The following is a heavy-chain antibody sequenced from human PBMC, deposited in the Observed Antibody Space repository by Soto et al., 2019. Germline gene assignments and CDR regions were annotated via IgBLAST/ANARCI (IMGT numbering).Heavy chain of an antibody. D-gene: IGHD3-9*01. J-gene: IGHJ2*01. Sequence: SETLSLTCTVSGGSISSYYWSWIRQPPGKGLEWIGYIYYSGSTNYNPSLKSRVTISVDTSKNQFSLKLSSVTAADTAVYYCARGQNYDILTGYYNYWYFDLWGRGTLVTVSS. V-gene: IGHV4-59*01. CDR3: ARGQNYDILTGYYNYWYFDL. CDR2: IYYSGST. CDR1: GGSISSYY.